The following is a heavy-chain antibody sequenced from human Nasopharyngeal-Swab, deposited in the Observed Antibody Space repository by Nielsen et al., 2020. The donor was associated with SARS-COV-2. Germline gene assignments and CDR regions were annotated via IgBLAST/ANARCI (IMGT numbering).Heavy chain of an antibody. CDR2: IVVGSGNT. D-gene: IGHD3-22*01. V-gene: IGHV1-58*01. J-gene: IGHJ4*02. Sequence: WVGRAPGQRLEWIGWIVVGSGNTNYAQKFQERVTITRDMSTSTAYMELSSLRSEDTAVYYCAASLPYDSSGYYSWGQGTLVTVSS. CDR3: AASLPYDSSGYYS.